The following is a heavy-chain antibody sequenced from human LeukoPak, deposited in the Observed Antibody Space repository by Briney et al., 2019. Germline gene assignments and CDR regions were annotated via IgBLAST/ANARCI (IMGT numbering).Heavy chain of an antibody. CDR1: GGSFSGYY. J-gene: IGHJ6*03. CDR2: INHSGST. CDR3: ARKSRTIVGALSYYYYYMDV. V-gene: IGHV4-34*01. Sequence: SETLSLTCAVYGGSFSGYYWSWIRQPPGKGLEWIGEINHSGSTNYNPSLKSRVTISVDTSKNQFSLKLSSVTAADTAVYYCARKSRTIVGALSYYYYYMDVWGKGTTVTVSS. D-gene: IGHD1-26*01.